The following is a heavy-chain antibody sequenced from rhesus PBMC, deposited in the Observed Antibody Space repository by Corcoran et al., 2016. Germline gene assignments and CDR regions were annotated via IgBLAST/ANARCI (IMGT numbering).Heavy chain of an antibody. J-gene: IGHJ2*01. CDR3: AKTPWRGFCTGSGCYFYWYFDL. Sequence: EVQLVESGGGLVQPGGSLRLSCAASGFTFSNYGMSWVRQAPGKGLEWVSAINSVGGSTYYADSVKGRFSIPRDNSKNTLSLQMNSLRAEDTAVYYCAKTPWRGFCTGSGCYFYWYFDLWGPGTPITISS. D-gene: IGHD2-21*01. CDR2: INSVGGST. CDR1: GFTFSNYG. V-gene: IGHV3S5*01.